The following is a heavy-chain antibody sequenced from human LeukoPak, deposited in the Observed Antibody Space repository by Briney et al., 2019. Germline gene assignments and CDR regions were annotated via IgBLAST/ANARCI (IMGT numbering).Heavy chain of an antibody. CDR2: ISYDGSNK. CDR3: AKDQIDIVATICLDY. J-gene: IGHJ4*02. Sequence: GGSLRLSCAASGFTFSSYGMHWVRQAPGKWLERVAVISYDGSNKYYADSVKGRFTISRDNSKNTLYLQMNSLRAEDTAVYYCAKDQIDIVATICLDYWGQGTLVSVSS. CDR1: GFTFSSYG. V-gene: IGHV3-30*18. D-gene: IGHD5-12*01.